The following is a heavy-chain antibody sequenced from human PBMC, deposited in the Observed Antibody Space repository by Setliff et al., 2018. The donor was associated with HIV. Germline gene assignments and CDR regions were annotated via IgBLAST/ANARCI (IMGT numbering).Heavy chain of an antibody. CDR2: IDYSGTT. D-gene: IGHD2-2*01. J-gene: IGHJ6*02. V-gene: IGHV4-39*07. CDR1: GGSISSGSYY. CDR3: PLTSTWYYYHYYGVDV. Sequence: SETLSLTCTVSGGSISSGSYYWSLIRQHPGKGLEWIGSIDYSGTTYYNPSLKSRVTISADTSKNQFSLNLCSVTAADTAVYYCPLTSTWYYYHYYGVDVWGQGTTVTVSS.